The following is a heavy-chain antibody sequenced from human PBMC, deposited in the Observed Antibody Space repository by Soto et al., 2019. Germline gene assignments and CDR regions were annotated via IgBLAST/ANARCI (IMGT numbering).Heavy chain of an antibody. J-gene: IGHJ3*01. CDR1: GYTFSNYA. Sequence: VQLLESGGGLVPPGGSLRLSCAASGYTFSNYAMNWVRQAPGKGLEWVSTIRGNGDGTYYADSVKGRFTISRDNSKNTLSLQMNSLRVEDTALYYCAAAGAGTFDLCGQGTMVTVSS. V-gene: IGHV3-23*01. CDR2: IRGNGDGT. D-gene: IGHD3-10*01. CDR3: AAAGAGTFDL.